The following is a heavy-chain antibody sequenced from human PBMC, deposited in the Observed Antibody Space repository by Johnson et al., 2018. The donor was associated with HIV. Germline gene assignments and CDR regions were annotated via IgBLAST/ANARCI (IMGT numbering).Heavy chain of an antibody. CDR1: GFTFSSYA. Sequence: QVQLVESGGGVVQPGRSLRLSCAASGFTFSSYAMHWVRQAPGKGLEWVAVISYDGSNKYYADSMKGRFTISRDNAKNSLYLQMNSLRAEDTAVYYCARDHYGRINDAFDIWGQGTMVTVSS. J-gene: IGHJ3*02. CDR2: ISYDGSNK. CDR3: ARDHYGRINDAFDI. D-gene: IGHD3-10*01. V-gene: IGHV3-30*04.